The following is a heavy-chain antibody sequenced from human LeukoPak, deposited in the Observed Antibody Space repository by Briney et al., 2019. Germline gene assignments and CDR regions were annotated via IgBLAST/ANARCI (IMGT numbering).Heavy chain of an antibody. CDR3: ATSSCNGGSCYLRYYYYGMDV. V-gene: IGHV3-23*01. Sequence: GGSLTLSCAASGFTFSSYAMSWVRQPPGKGLEWVSAISGSGGSTYYADSVKGRFTISRDNSKNTLYLQMNSLRTEDTAVYYCATSSCNGGSCYLRYYYYGMDVWGQGTTVTVSS. CDR1: GFTFSSYA. CDR2: ISGSGGST. D-gene: IGHD2-15*01. J-gene: IGHJ6*02.